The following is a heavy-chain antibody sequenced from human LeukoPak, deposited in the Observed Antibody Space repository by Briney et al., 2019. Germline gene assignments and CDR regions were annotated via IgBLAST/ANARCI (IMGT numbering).Heavy chain of an antibody. Sequence: GGSLRLSCTASGFTFGDYAMSWFRQAPGKGLEWVGFIRSKAYGGTTEYAASVKGRFTISRDDSKSIAYLQMNSLKTEDTAVYYCTRDGAGGQLPMAYYFDYWGQGTLVTVSS. D-gene: IGHD2-2*01. CDR3: TRDGAGGQLPMAYYFDY. CDR1: GFTFGDYA. J-gene: IGHJ4*02. V-gene: IGHV3-49*03. CDR2: IRSKAYGGTT.